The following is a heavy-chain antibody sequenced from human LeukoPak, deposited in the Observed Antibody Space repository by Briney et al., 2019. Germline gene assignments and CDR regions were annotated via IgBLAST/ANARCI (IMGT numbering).Heavy chain of an antibody. CDR1: GGSISGYY. Sequence: SETLSLTCTVSGGSISGYYWSWIRQPPGKGLEWIGDMYYSGSTNYNPSLKSRVTISVDTSKNQFSLKLSSVTAADTAVYYCARTYSYGSPPDYWGQGTLVTVSS. D-gene: IGHD5-18*01. J-gene: IGHJ4*02. CDR3: ARTYSYGSPPDY. V-gene: IGHV4-59*01. CDR2: MYYSGST.